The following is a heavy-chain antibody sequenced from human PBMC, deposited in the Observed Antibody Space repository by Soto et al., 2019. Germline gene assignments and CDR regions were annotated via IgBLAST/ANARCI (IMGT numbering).Heavy chain of an antibody. CDR3: ARDGAVGYSNYPPHY. V-gene: IGHV3-30-3*01. J-gene: IGHJ4*02. CDR1: GFTFSSYA. CDR2: ISYDGSNK. D-gene: IGHD4-4*01. Sequence: GGSLRLSCAASGFTFSSYAMHWVRQAPGKGLEWVAVISYDGSNKYYADSVKGRFTISRDNSKNTLYLQMNSLRAEDTAVYYCARDGAVGYSNYPPHYWGQGTLVTVSS.